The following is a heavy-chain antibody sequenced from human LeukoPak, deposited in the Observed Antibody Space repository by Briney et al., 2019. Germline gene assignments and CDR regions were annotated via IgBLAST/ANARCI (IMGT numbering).Heavy chain of an antibody. CDR2: INHSGST. CDR1: GGSFSGYY. V-gene: IGHV4-34*01. Sequence: KPSETLSLTCAVYGGSFSGYYWSWIRQPPGKGLEWIGEINHSGSTNCNPSLKSRVTISVDTSKNQFSLKLSSVTAADTAVYYCARGKRLQLRGRTYLPDYWGQGTLVTVSS. D-gene: IGHD5-24*01. CDR3: ARGKRLQLRGRTYLPDY. J-gene: IGHJ4*02.